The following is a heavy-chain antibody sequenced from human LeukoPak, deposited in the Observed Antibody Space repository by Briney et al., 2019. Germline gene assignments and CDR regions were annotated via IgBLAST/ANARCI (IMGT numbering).Heavy chain of an antibody. CDR3: ARTTEGGYTYGYFYYYYMDV. CDR2: IYYSGST. J-gene: IGHJ6*03. CDR1: GGSISSYY. Sequence: SETLSLTCTVSGGSISSYYWSWIRQPPGKGLEWIGYIYYSGSTNYNPSLKSRVTISVDTSKNQFSLKLTSVTAADTAVYYCARTTEGGYTYGYFYYYYMDVWDKGTTVTISS. V-gene: IGHV4-59*01. D-gene: IGHD5-18*01.